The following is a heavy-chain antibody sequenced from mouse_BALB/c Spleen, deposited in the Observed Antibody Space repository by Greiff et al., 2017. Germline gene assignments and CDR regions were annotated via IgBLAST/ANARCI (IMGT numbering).Heavy chain of an antibody. Sequence: VQLQESGPGLVAPSQSLSITCTVSGFSLTSYGVHWVRQPPGKGLEWLGVIWAGGSTNYNSALMSRLSISKDNSKSQVFLKMNSLQTDDTAMYYCARDSLYYYGSSYVGSAMDYWGQGTSVTVSS. J-gene: IGHJ4*01. CDR3: ARDSLYYYGSSYVGSAMDY. D-gene: IGHD1-1*01. V-gene: IGHV2-9*02. CDR2: IWAGGST. CDR1: GFSLTSYG.